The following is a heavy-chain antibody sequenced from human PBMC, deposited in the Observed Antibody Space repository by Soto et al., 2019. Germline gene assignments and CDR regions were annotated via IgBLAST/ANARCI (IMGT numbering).Heavy chain of an antibody. CDR1: GGSISSYY. Sequence: SETLSLTCTVSGGSISSYYWSWIRQPPGKGLEWIGYIYYSGSTNYNPSLKSRVTISVDTSKNQFSLKLSSVTAADTAVYYCARGGLVADDYYYGMDVWGQGTTVTVSS. CDR3: ARGGLVADDYYYGMDV. D-gene: IGHD2-21*01. J-gene: IGHJ6*02. CDR2: IYYSGST. V-gene: IGHV4-59*01.